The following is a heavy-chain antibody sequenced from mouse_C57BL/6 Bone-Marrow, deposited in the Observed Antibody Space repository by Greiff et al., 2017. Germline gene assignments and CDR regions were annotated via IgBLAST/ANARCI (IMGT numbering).Heavy chain of an antibody. CDR1: GYAFTNYF. D-gene: IGHD4-1*01. CDR2: LNPYNGGT. Sequence: QVQLQQSGAVLVRPGTSVKVSCKASGYAFTNYFIEWVKQSPGQGLEWIGVLNPYNGGTSYNEKFKGKATLTADKSSSTAYMQLSSLTSEDSAVYCCARGRRTGVSHDYARDYWGQGTSVTVSS. J-gene: IGHJ4*01. CDR3: ARGRRTGVSHDYARDY. V-gene: IGHV1-54*01.